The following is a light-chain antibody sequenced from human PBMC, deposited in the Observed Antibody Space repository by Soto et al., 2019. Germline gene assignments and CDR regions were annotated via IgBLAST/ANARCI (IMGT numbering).Light chain of an antibody. CDR2: GVS. CDR1: SSDVGGFYS. Sequence: QSVLTQPASVSGSPGRSITISCTGTSSDVGGFYSVSWYQLYPGKAPKLIIYGVSNRPSGVSQRFSGSKSGNTASLTISGLRAEDEAEYYCSSYSDTTTRVFGTGTKLTVL. CDR3: SSYSDTTTRV. V-gene: IGLV2-14*03. J-gene: IGLJ1*01.